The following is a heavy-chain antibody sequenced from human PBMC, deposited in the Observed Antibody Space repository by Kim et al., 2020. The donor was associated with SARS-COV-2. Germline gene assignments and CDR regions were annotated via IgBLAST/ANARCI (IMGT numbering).Heavy chain of an antibody. J-gene: IGHJ6*02. CDR3: ARESPLRVVAATLGTRYYGMDV. V-gene: IGHV3-21*01. CDR1: GFTFSSYS. CDR2: ISSSSSYI. Sequence: GGSLRLSCAASGFTFSSYSMNWVRQAPGKGLEWVSSISSSSSYIYYADSVKGRFTISRDNAKNSLYLQMNSLRAEDTAVYYCARESPLRVVAATLGTRYYGMDVWGQGTTVTVSS. D-gene: IGHD2-15*01.